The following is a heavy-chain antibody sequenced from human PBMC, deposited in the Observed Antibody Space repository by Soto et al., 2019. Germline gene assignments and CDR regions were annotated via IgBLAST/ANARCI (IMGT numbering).Heavy chain of an antibody. CDR1: GFTFSSYS. Sequence: EVQVVESGGGLVKPGGSLRLSCAASGFTFSSYSMNWVRQAPGTGLEWVSCISGSSSYIYYADSVKGRFTVSRDNAKNSLYLQMNSLRAEDTAVYYCARSDYGDDGRGAFDIWGQGTMVTVSS. J-gene: IGHJ3*02. CDR2: ISGSSSYI. V-gene: IGHV3-21*01. D-gene: IGHD4-17*01. CDR3: ARSDYGDDGRGAFDI.